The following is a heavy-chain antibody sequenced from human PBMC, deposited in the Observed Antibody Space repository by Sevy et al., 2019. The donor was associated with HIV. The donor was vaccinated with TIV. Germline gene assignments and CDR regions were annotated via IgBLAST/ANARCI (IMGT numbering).Heavy chain of an antibody. V-gene: IGHV3-33*01. D-gene: IGHD3-22*01. CDR2: IWNDRSNK. CDR3: ASLPNNYYDISGSSGDDAFDI. J-gene: IGHJ3*02. Sequence: GGSLRLSCAAYGFTFSIYGMHWVRQAPGKGLEWVAVIWNDRSNKHYADSVKGRFTISRDNANNTLYLQMNSLRVEDTAVYYCASLPNNYYDISGSSGDDAFDIWGQGTRVTVSS. CDR1: GFTFSIYG.